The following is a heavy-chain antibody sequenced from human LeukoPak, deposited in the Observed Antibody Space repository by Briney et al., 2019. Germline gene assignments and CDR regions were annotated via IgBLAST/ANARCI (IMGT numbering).Heavy chain of an antibody. V-gene: IGHV1-3*03. D-gene: IGHD2-2*01. Sequence: GASVKVSCKASGYTFTSYGMNWVRQAPGQRLEWMGWINADNGNTKYSQEFQGRVTITTDTSTSTAYMELSSLRSEDMAVYDCAREKGDCSSTSCYAFDIWGQGTMVTVSS. J-gene: IGHJ3*02. CDR3: AREKGDCSSTSCYAFDI. CDR1: GYTFTSYG. CDR2: INADNGNT.